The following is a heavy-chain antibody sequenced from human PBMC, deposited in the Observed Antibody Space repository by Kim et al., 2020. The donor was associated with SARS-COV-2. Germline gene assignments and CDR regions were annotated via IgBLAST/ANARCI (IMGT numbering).Heavy chain of an antibody. CDR3: AARDTVQVPGGI. J-gene: IGHJ4*02. D-gene: IGHD3-10*01. V-gene: IGHV3-7*01. Sequence: YVDSVKGRFTKSRDNAKNSLYLQMSSPRTEDTAIYYCAARDTVQVPGGIWGQGTLVTVSS.